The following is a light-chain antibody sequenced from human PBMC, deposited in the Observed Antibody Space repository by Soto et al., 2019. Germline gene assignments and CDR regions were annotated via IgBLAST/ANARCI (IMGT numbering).Light chain of an antibody. V-gene: IGLV1-40*01. CDR1: SSNIGAGYD. CDR3: LCYHSSLSGGV. J-gene: IGLJ3*02. Sequence: QSVLTQPPSVSGAPGQRVTISCTGSSSNIGAGYDVHWYQQLPGTAPKLLIYGNSNRPSGVPDRFSGSKSGTSASLAITGLQAEDEAHYCCLCYHSSLSGGVFRGRTKVTVL. CDR2: GNS.